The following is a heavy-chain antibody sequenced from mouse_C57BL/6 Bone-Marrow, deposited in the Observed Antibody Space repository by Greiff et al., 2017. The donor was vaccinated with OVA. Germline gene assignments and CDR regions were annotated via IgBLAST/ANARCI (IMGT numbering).Heavy chain of an antibody. CDR2: IHPNSGGT. D-gene: IGHD2-5*01. V-gene: IGHV1-64*01. CDR1: GYTFTSYW. CDR3: ASYYSNYVYWYFDV. J-gene: IGHJ1*03. Sequence: QVQLQQPGAELVKPGASVKLSCKASGYTFTSYWMHWVKQRPGQGLEWIGMIHPNSGGTKYNEKFKGKATLTADKSSSTAYMELRSLTSEDSAVYFCASYYSNYVYWYFDVWGTGTTVTVSS.